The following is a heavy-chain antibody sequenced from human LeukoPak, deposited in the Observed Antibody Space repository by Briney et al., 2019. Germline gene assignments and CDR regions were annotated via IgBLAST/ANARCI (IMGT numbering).Heavy chain of an antibody. D-gene: IGHD6-6*01. J-gene: IGHJ4*02. CDR1: GFTFSNYA. CDR2: ISGSSGST. V-gene: IGHV3-23*01. CDR3: AKARRGITAARQGVDY. Sequence: GGSLRLSCAASGFTFSNYAMSWVRQAPGKGLEWVSDISGSSGSTYYADSVKGRFTISRDNSKNTLYLQMNRLRAEDTAVHYCAKARRGITAARQGVDYWGQGTLVTVSS.